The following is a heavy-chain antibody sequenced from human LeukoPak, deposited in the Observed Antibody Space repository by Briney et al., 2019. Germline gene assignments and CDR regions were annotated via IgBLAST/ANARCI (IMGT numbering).Heavy chain of an antibody. CDR1: GGSISSGGYS. Sequence: SQTLSLTCAVSGGSISSGGYSWSWIRQPPGKGLEWIGYIYHSGSTYYNPSLKSRVTISVDRSKNQFSLKLSSVTAADTAVYYCARGLQLRFLEWPDAFDIWGQGTMVTVSS. D-gene: IGHD3-3*01. CDR2: IYHSGST. CDR3: ARGLQLRFLEWPDAFDI. V-gene: IGHV4-30-2*01. J-gene: IGHJ3*02.